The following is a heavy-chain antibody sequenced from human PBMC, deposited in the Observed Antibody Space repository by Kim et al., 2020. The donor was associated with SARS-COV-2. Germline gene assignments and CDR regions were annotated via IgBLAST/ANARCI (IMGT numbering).Heavy chain of an antibody. Sequence: GGSLRLSCAASGFTFSSYSMNWVRQAPGKGLEWVSSISSSSSYIYYADSVKGRFTISRDNAKNSLYLQMNSLRAEDTAVYYCRVVPAASNHAFDIWGQGTMVTVSS. CDR2: ISSSSSYI. J-gene: IGHJ3*02. CDR1: GFTFSSYS. CDR3: RVVPAASNHAFDI. V-gene: IGHV3-21*01. D-gene: IGHD2-2*01.